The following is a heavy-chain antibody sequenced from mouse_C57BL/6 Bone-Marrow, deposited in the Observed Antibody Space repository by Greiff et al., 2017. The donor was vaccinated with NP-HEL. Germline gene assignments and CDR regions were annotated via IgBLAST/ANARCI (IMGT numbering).Heavy chain of an antibody. CDR3: AKRFAY. CDR1: GYTFTDYY. CDR2: INPNNGGT. Sequence: EVKLMESGPELVKPGASVKISCKASGYTFTDYYMNWVKQSHGKSLEWIGDINPNNGGTSYNQKFKGKATLTVDKSSSTAYMELRSLTSEDSAVYYCAKRFAYWGQGTLVTVSA. V-gene: IGHV1-26*01. J-gene: IGHJ3*01.